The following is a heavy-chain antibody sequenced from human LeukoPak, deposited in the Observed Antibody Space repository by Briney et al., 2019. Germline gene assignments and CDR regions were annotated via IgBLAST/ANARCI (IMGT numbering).Heavy chain of an antibody. CDR3: AREREYSGYDIGGFFDY. Sequence: GGSLRLSCAASGFTVSSNYMSWVRQDPGKGLERVSVIYSGGSTYYADSVKGRFTISRDNSKNTLYLQMNSLRAEDTAVYYCAREREYSGYDIGGFFDYWGQGTLVTVSS. J-gene: IGHJ4*02. CDR1: GFTVSSNY. V-gene: IGHV3-53*01. CDR2: IYSGGST. D-gene: IGHD5-12*01.